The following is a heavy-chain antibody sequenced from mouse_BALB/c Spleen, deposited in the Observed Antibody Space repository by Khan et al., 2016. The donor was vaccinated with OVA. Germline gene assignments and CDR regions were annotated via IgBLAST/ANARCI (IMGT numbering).Heavy chain of an antibody. Sequence: QVHLKESGPGLVAPSQSLSITCTVSGFSLTSYGVHWVRQPPGKGLEWLGVIWAGGSTNYNSALMSRLSISKDNSKRQVFLKTNSLPTDDTAMYYCARLEDIWGQGTTLTVSS. D-gene: IGHD1-3*01. CDR1: GFSLTSYG. J-gene: IGHJ2*01. CDR3: ARLEDI. CDR2: IWAGGST. V-gene: IGHV2-9*02.